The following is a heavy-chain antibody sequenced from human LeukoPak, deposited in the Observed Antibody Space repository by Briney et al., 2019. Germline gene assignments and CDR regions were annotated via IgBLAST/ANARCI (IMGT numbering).Heavy chain of an antibody. V-gene: IGHV1-2*02. CDR1: GYTFTGYY. CDR3: ARIVVVPAAICCYFDY. D-gene: IGHD2-2*01. CDR2: INPNSGGT. J-gene: IGHJ4*02. Sequence: ASVKVSCKASGYTFTGYYMHWVRQAPGQGLEWMGWINPNSGGTNYAQKFQGRVTMTRDTSISTAYMELSRLGSDDPAVYYCARIVVVPAAICCYFDYWGQGTLVTVSS.